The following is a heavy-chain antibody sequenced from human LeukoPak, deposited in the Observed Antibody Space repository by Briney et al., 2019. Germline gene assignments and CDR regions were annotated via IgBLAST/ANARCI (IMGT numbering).Heavy chain of an antibody. V-gene: IGHV1-69*06. J-gene: IGHJ5*02. D-gene: IGHD3-9*01. CDR2: IIPIFGTA. CDR3: APLRDFDWLSP. CDR1: GFTFSTHA. Sequence: GGSLRLSCAASGFTFSTHATSTHRHAPAQRLERMGGIIPIFGTANYAQKFQGRVTITADKSTSTAYMELSSLRSEDTAVYYCAPLRDFDWLSPWGQGTLVTVSS.